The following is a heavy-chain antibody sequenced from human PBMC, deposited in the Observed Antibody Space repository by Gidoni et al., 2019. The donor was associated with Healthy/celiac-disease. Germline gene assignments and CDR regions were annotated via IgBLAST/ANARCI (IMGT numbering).Heavy chain of an antibody. J-gene: IGHJ3*02. CDR1: GFTFRSSA. V-gene: IGHV3-23*01. D-gene: IGHD2-15*01. CDR3: AKDVRYDIVVVVAARGNAFDI. CDR2: ISGSGGST. Sequence: EVQLLESGGGLVQPGGSLSLSCAASGFTFRSSAISWVRQAPGKGLEWVAAISGSGGSTYYADSVKGRFTISRDNSKNTLYLQMNSLRAEDTAVYYCAKDVRYDIVVVVAARGNAFDIWGQGTMVTVSS.